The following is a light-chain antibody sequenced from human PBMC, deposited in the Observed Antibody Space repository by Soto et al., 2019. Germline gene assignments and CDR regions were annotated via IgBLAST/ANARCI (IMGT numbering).Light chain of an antibody. J-gene: IGLJ1*01. V-gene: IGLV2-8*01. CDR3: TSYAGTYSFFYV. CDR1: SSDVGAYNY. Sequence: QSELTQAAYAYGSPGQSVPISCTGTSSDVGAYNYVSWYQQLPGKAPKLIIYEVSKRPSGVPDRFSGSKSGNTASLTVSGLQAEDEADYYCTSYAGTYSFFYVFGTGTKVTVL. CDR2: EVS.